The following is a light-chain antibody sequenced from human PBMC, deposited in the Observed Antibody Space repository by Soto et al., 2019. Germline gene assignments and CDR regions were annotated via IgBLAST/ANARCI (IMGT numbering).Light chain of an antibody. J-gene: IGLJ1*01. CDR3: ASYSNTSTRYV. V-gene: IGLV2-14*01. CDR1: SSDIGFSNY. CDR2: EVS. Sequence: QSVLTQPASVSGSPGQSITISCTGSSSDIGFSNYVSWYQQHPGKVPKLLIYEVSLWPSGVPDRFSGSKSGNMASLTISGLRAEDEADYYCASYSNTSTRYVFGAGTKLTVL.